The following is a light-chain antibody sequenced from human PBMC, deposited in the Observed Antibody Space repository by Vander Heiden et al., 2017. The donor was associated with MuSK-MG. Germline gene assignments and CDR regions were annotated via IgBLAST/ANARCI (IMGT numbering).Light chain of an antibody. CDR2: GNS. V-gene: IGLV1-40*01. CDR3: QSYDSSLSGFWV. CDR1: SSNIGAGYD. J-gene: IGLJ3*02. Sequence: QSVLTPPPSVSGAPGQSVTISCTGSSSNIGAGYDVHWYQQLPGTAPKLLIYGNSNRPSGVPDRFAGSKSGTSASRAITGLQAEDEADYYCQSYDSSLSGFWVFGGGTKLTVL.